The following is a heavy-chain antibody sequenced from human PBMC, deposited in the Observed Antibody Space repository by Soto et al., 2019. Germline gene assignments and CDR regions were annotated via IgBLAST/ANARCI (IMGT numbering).Heavy chain of an antibody. CDR2: IIPIFGTA. CDR1: GGTFSSYA. J-gene: IGHJ6*04. V-gene: IGHV1-69*13. Sequence: SVKVSCKASGGTFSSYAISWVRQAPGQGLEWMGGIIPIFGTANYAQKFQGRVTITADESTSTAYMELSGLRSEDTAVYYSARDRARGDLKKYYYYGMDVWGKGTTGTVSS. CDR3: ARDRARGDLKKYYYYGMDV. D-gene: IGHD3-10*01.